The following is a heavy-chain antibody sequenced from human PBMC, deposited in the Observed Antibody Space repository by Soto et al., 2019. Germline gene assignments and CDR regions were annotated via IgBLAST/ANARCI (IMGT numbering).Heavy chain of an antibody. J-gene: IGHJ4*02. D-gene: IGHD3-22*01. CDR1: GFTFSSYS. CDR2: ISSSSSYI. CDR3: ARDSVDSSGYYRGFVY. Sequence: EVQLVESGGGLVKPGGSLRLSCAASGFTFSSYSMNWVRQAPGKGLEWVSSISSSSSYIYYADSVKGRFTISRDNAKNSVSLQMNSLRAEDTAVYHCARDSVDSSGYYRGFVYWGQGTLVTVSS. V-gene: IGHV3-21*01.